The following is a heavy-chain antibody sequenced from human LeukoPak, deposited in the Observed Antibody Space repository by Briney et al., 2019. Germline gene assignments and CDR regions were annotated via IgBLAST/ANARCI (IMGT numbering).Heavy chain of an antibody. CDR2: INHPGST. CDR3: ARRKGPEGYYYYGMDV. V-gene: IGHV4-34*01. J-gene: IGHJ6*02. Sequence: SETLSLTCAVYGGSFSGYYWSWIRQPPGKGLEWIGEINHPGSTNYNPSLKSRVTISVDTSTNQFSLKLSSVTAADTAVYYCARRKGPEGYYYYGMDVWGQGTTVTVSS. CDR1: GGSFSGYY.